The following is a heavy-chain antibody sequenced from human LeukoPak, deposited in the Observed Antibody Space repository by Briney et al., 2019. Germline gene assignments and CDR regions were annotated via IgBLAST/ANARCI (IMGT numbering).Heavy chain of an antibody. CDR1: RFTFDDYA. Sequence: GGSLRLSCAASRFTFDDYAMHWVRQAPGKGLEWVSGISWNSGSIGYADSVKGRFPISRDNAKNSLYLQMNSLRAEDMALYYCAKANLRYFDWLPFDYWGQGTLVTVSS. J-gene: IGHJ4*02. CDR3: AKANLRYFDWLPFDY. CDR2: ISWNSGSI. D-gene: IGHD3-9*01. V-gene: IGHV3-9*03.